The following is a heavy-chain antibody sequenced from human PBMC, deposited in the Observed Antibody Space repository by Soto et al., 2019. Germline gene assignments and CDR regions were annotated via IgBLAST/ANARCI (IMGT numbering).Heavy chain of an antibody. CDR3: AREGRFLEWLLSNTYYYYYYMDV. CDR2: INPSGGST. J-gene: IGHJ6*03. CDR1: GYTFTGYY. V-gene: IGHV1-46*03. D-gene: IGHD3-3*01. Sequence: GASVKVSCKASGYTFTGYYMHWVRQAPGQGLEWMGIINPSGGSTSYAQKFQGRVTMTRDTSTSTVYMELSSLRSEDTAVYYCAREGRFLEWLLSNTYYYYYYMDVWGKGTTVTVSS.